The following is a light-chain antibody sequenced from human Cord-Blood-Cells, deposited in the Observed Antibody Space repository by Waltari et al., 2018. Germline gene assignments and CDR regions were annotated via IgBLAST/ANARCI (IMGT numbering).Light chain of an antibody. CDR3: QQYNNWPLT. CDR2: GAS. CDR1: QSVSSN. V-gene: IGKV3-15*01. J-gene: IGKJ4*01. Sequence: EIVMTQSPATLSVSPGERATLSGRASQSVSSNLAWYQQKPGQAPRLLIYGASTRATGIPARFSGSGSGTEFTLTISSLQSEDFAVYYCQQYNNWPLTFGGGTKVVVK.